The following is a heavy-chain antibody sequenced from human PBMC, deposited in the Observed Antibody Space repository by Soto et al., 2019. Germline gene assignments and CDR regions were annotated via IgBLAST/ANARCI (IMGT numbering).Heavy chain of an antibody. D-gene: IGHD6-6*01. CDR1: GGSISSGGYY. CDR2: IYYSGST. CDR3: ARDYLQPSSSSASGAFDI. V-gene: IGHV4-31*03. Sequence: TSETLSLTCTVSGGSISSGGYYWSWIRQHPGKGLEWIGYIYYSGSTYYNPSLKSRVTISVDTSKNQFSLKLSSVTAADTAVYYCARDYLQPSSSSASGAFDIWGQGTMVTVSS. J-gene: IGHJ3*02.